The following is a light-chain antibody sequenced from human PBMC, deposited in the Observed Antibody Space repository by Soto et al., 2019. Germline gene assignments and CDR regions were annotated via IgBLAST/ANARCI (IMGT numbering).Light chain of an antibody. CDR1: QSVSSSY. CDR2: GAS. Sequence: EIVLTQSPGTLSLSPGERATLSCRASQSVSSSYLAWYQQKPGQAPRLLIYGASSRATGIPHRFSGSGSGTDFTLTISRLEPEDVAVYYCQQYGSSPLTFDGGTKVEIK. CDR3: QQYGSSPLT. V-gene: IGKV3-20*01. J-gene: IGKJ4*01.